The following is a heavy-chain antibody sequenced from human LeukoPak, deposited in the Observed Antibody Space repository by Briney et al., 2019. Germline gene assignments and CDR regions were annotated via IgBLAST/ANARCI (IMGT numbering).Heavy chain of an antibody. D-gene: IGHD6-13*01. J-gene: IGHJ4*02. V-gene: IGHV1-46*01. Sequence: GASVKVSCKASGYTFTSYYMHWVRQAPGQGLEWMGIINPSGGSTSYAQKFQGRVTMTRDTSTSTVYMELSSLRSEDTAVYYCARDERIAAAGSGPVDYWGREPWSPSPQ. CDR2: INPSGGST. CDR3: ARDERIAAAGSGPVDY. CDR1: GYTFTSYY.